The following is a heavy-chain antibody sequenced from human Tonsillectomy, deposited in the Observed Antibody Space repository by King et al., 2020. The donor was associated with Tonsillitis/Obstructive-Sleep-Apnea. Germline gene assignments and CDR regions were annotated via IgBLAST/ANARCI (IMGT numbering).Heavy chain of an antibody. CDR2: IYPGDSDT. V-gene: IGHV5-51*01. CDR3: ARHPTNSNSDYYYYMDV. Sequence: VQLVESGAEVKKPGESLKISCKGSGYSFTNYWIAWVRQMPGKGLEWMGIIYPGDSDTRYSPSFQGQVTISADTSISTAFLRWSSLKASDTAMYYCARHPTNSNSDYYYYMDVWGKGTTVTVSS. D-gene: IGHD4-11*01. J-gene: IGHJ6*03. CDR1: GYSFTNYW.